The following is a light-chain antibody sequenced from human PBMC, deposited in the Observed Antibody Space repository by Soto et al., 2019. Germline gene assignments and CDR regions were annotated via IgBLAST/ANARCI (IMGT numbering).Light chain of an antibody. J-gene: IGLJ1*01. CDR2: DDS. Sequence: SYELTQPPSVSVAPGQTARITCGGNNVGSKSVHWYQQKPGQAPVLVVYDDSDRPSGIPERFSGSNSGNTASLTISGLHADDEADYYCCSYTSSPYLFGTGTKLTVL. CDR3: CSYTSSPYL. V-gene: IGLV3-21*02. CDR1: NVGSKS.